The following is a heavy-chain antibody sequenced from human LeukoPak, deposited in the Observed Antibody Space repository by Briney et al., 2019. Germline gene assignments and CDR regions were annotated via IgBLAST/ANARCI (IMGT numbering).Heavy chain of an antibody. D-gene: IGHD6-13*01. Sequence: GGSLRLSCAASGFTFSSYGMHWVRQAPGKGLEWEAFIRYDGSNKYYADSVKGRFTISRDNSKNTLYLQMNSLRAEDTAVYYCAKGDSSSWYSALDYWGQGTLVSVSS. CDR2: IRYDGSNK. CDR3: AKGDSSSWYSALDY. J-gene: IGHJ4*02. V-gene: IGHV3-30*02. CDR1: GFTFSSYG.